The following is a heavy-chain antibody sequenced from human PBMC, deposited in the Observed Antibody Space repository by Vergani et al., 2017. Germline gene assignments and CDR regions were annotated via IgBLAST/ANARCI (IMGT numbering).Heavy chain of an antibody. J-gene: IGHJ6*03. CDR3: ARARAGITIFGVDHGRDMDV. CDR2: ISSSGSTI. V-gene: IGHV3-11*01. CDR1: GFTFSDYY. Sequence: QVQLVESGGGLVKPGGSLRLSCAASGFTFSDYYMSWIRQAPGKGLEWVSYISSSGSTIYYADSVKGRFTISRDNAKNSLYLQMNSLRAEDTAVYYCARARAGITIFGVDHGRDMDVWGKGTTVTVSS. D-gene: IGHD3-3*01.